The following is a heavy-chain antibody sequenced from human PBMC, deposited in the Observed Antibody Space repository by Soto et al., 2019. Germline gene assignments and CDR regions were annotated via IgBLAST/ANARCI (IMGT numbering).Heavy chain of an antibody. CDR2: INPSGGST. J-gene: IGHJ6*02. D-gene: IGHD2-15*01. Sequence: ASVKVSCKASGYTFTSYYMHWVRQAPGQGLEWMGIINPSGGSTSYAQKFQGRVNMTRDTSTSTVYMELGSLRSEDTAVYYCARDHCSGGSCYSKTTYYYYYGMDVWGQGTTVTVSS. CDR1: GYTFTSYY. CDR3: ARDHCSGGSCYSKTTYYYYYGMDV. V-gene: IGHV1-46*01.